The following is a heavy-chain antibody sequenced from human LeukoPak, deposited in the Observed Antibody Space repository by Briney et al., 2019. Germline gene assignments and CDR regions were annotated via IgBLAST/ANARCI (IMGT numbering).Heavy chain of an antibody. D-gene: IGHD5-18*01. CDR2: IKQDGSEK. Sequence: GGSLRLSCEASGFTFSGHWMTWVRQSPGKGPEWVANIKQDGSEKYYLDSVKGRSTISRDNAKSSLYLQMTSLRVEDTAVYYCARLGYSDPYYSDNWGQGTLVTVSS. V-gene: IGHV3-7*05. J-gene: IGHJ4*02. CDR1: GFTFSGHW. CDR3: ARLGYSDPYYSDN.